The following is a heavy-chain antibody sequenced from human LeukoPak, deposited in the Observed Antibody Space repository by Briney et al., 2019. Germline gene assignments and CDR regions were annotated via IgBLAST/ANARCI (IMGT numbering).Heavy chain of an antibody. CDR1: GFSFSTSGVG. J-gene: IGHJ4*02. V-gene: IGHV2-5*02. CDR2: LSWDDDK. CDR3: AHLGYCSGGSCLVFDY. D-gene: IGHD2-15*01. Sequence: SGPTLGKPTQTLTLTCTFSGFSFSTSGVGVGWIRQPPGKALEWLALLSWDDDKRYSPSLKSRLTITKDTSKNQVVLTMTNMDPVDTATYYCAHLGYCSGGSCLVFDYWGQGTLVTVSS.